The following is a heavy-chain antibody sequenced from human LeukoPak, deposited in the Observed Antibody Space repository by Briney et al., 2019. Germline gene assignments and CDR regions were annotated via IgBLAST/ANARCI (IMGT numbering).Heavy chain of an antibody. CDR3: ARDPNYDSSGYPFDY. CDR1: GFTFSRYW. CDR2: INSDGGFT. J-gene: IGHJ4*02. D-gene: IGHD3-22*01. Sequence: PGGSLRLSCAASGFTFSRYWMHWVRQAPGKGLVWVSRINSDGGFTTYADSVEGRFTISRDNAKNTLYLQMNSLRADDTAVYYCARDPNYDSSGYPFDYWGQGTLVTVSS. V-gene: IGHV3-74*01.